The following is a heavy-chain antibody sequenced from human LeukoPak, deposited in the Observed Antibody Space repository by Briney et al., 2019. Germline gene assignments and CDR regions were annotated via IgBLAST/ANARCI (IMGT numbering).Heavy chain of an antibody. V-gene: IGHV4-59*12. CDR1: GGSISSYY. CDR2: IYYSGST. J-gene: IGHJ4*02. D-gene: IGHD3-10*02. CDR3: ARGYYYVPFDY. Sequence: PSETLSLTCTVSGGSISSYYWSWIRQPPGKGLEWIGYIYYSGSTNYNPSLKSRVTISVDTSKSQFSLKLSSVTAADTAVYYCARGYYYVPFDYWGQGTLVTVSS.